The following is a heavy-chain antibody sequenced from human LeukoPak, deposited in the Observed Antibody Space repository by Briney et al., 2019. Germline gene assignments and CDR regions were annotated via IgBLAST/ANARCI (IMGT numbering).Heavy chain of an antibody. D-gene: IGHD3-3*02. CDR3: AKAGSIRF. J-gene: IGHJ4*02. CDR2: ISGNGGNT. V-gene: IGHV3-23*01. Sequence: GGSLRLSCAASGFTFSSYAMSWVRQAPGKGLEGVSAISGNGGNTYYAHSVKGRFPISLDNSNTTLYLHRNTLRPEDTAVYDCAKAGSIRFWGQGTLVTVYS. CDR1: GFTFSSYA.